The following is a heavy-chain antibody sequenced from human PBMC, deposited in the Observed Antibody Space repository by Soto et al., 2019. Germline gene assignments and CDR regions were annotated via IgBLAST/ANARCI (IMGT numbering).Heavy chain of an antibody. CDR2: IYYSGST. CDR1: GGSIISSSDY. CDR3: ARHPAYDILPGYYEVWLFYYGMDV. J-gene: IGHJ6*02. V-gene: IGHV4-39*01. D-gene: IGHD3-9*01. Sequence: PSERMSLAWTVSGGSIISSSDYFFCIRQPPWNGLEWFGSIYYSGSTYYNPSLKSRVTISVDTSKNQFSLKLSSVTAADTAVYYCARHPAYDILPGYYEVWLFYYGMDVWGQGTTVTVSS.